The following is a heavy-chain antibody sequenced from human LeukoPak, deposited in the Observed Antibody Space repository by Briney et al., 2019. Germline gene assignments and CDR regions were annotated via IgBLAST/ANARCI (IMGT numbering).Heavy chain of an antibody. CDR1: GFTFSSYA. CDR2: ISGSGGCT. Sequence: GVSLRLSCAASGFTFSSYAMSWVRQAPGKGLEWVSAISGSGGCTYYADSVKGRFTISRDNSKNTLYLQMNSLRAEDTAVYYCAKDTASSWWYFDLWGRGTLVTVSS. CDR3: AKDTASSWWYFDL. J-gene: IGHJ2*01. V-gene: IGHV3-23*01. D-gene: IGHD5-18*01.